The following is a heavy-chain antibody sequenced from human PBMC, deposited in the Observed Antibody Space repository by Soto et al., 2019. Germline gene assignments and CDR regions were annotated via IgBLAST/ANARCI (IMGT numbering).Heavy chain of an antibody. V-gene: IGHV4-34*01. Sequence: QVQLDQWGAGLVKPSETLSLTCAVHGASFSGYYWSWIRQPPGKGLEWIGEINHSGTTNYNPSLKSRVTISVDTSKNEFSVRLSSVTAADTAVYYCAMYRYCSGGTCYPGYFHDWGQGTLVIVSS. CDR2: INHSGTT. D-gene: IGHD2-15*01. J-gene: IGHJ1*01. CDR3: AMYRYCSGGTCYPGYFHD. CDR1: GASFSGYY.